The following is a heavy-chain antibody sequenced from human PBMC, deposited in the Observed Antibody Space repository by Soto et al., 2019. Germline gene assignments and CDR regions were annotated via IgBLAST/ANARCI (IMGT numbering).Heavy chain of an antibody. CDR1: GYTFTPYY. Sequence: QVQLVQSGAEVKKPGASVKLSCRTSGYTFTPYYIYWVRQAPGQGLEWLGIINPASCSTNYAQDLQVRVTLPMQTSTTTVYMELSGLRAEDTAIFYGARELAAGDHGGPGTLVTVSS. V-gene: IGHV1-46*04. D-gene: IGHD6-13*01. CDR3: ARELAAGDH. CDR2: INPASCST. J-gene: IGHJ4*02.